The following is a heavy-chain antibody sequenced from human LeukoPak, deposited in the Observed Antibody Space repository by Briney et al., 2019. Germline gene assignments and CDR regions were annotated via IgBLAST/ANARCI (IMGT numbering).Heavy chain of an antibody. Sequence: PSETLSLTCAVYGGSFSGYYWSWIRQPPGKGLEWIGEINHSGSTNYNPSPKSRVTISVDTSKNQFSLKLSSVTAADTAVYYCASRAVYDSSGYYYYFDYWGQGTLVTVSS. V-gene: IGHV4-34*01. CDR2: INHSGST. D-gene: IGHD3-22*01. CDR3: ASRAVYDSSGYYYYFDY. CDR1: GGSFSGYY. J-gene: IGHJ4*02.